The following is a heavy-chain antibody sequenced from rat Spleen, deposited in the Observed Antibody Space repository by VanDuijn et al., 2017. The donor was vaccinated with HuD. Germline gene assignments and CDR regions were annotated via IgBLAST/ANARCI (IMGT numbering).Heavy chain of an antibody. CDR2: ISYDGSST. J-gene: IGHJ2*01. V-gene: IGHV5-29*01. CDR1: GFTFSDYY. Sequence: EVQLVKSDGGLVQPGRSLKLSCAASGFTFSDYYMAWVRQAPTKGLEWVATISYDGSSTYYRDSVKGRFTISRDNAKSTLYLQMDSLRSEDTATYYCARHAGDYGSFFDYWGQGVMVTVSS. CDR3: ARHAGDYGSFFDY. D-gene: IGHD1-3*01.